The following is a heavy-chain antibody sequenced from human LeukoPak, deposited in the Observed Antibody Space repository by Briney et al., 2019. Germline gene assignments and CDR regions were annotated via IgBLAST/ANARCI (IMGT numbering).Heavy chain of an antibody. Sequence: PSETLSLTCTVSGGSISSGGYYWRWLRQPPGTGLEWIGYIYHSGSTYYNPSLKSRVTISVDRSKNQFSLKLSSVTAADTAVYYCAGGSNSGSQGYWGQGTLVTVSS. CDR3: AGGSNSGSQGY. D-gene: IGHD1-26*01. CDR1: GGSISSGGYY. J-gene: IGHJ4*02. V-gene: IGHV4-30-2*01. CDR2: IYHSGST.